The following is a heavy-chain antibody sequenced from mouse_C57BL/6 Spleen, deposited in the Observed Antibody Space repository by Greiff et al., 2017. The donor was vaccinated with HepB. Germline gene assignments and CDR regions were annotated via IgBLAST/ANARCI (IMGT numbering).Heavy chain of an antibody. CDR2: ISYDGSN. Sequence: EVQLQQSGPGLVKPSQSLSLTCSVTGYSITSGYYWNWIRQFPGNKLEWMGYISYDGSNNYNPSLKNRIFITRDTSKNQFFLKLNSVTTEDTATDYCASGSAWFAYWGQGTLFTVSA. D-gene: IGHD3-2*02. CDR1: GYSITSGYY. V-gene: IGHV3-6*01. J-gene: IGHJ3*01. CDR3: ASGSAWFAY.